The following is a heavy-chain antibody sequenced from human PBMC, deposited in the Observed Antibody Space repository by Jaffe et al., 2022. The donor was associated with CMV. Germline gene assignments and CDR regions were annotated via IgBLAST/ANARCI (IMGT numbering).Heavy chain of an antibody. J-gene: IGHJ4*02. D-gene: IGHD1-26*01. CDR2: IYYSGST. CDR3: ARFYSGSYYCYFDS. CDR1: GGSISSSSYY. V-gene: IGHV4-39*01. Sequence: QLQLQESGPGLVKPSETLSLTCTVSGGSISSSSYYWGWIRQPPGKGLEWIGSIYYSGSTYYNPSLKSRVTISVDTSKNQFSLKLSSVTAADTAVYYCARFYSGSYYCYFDSWGQGTLVTVSS.